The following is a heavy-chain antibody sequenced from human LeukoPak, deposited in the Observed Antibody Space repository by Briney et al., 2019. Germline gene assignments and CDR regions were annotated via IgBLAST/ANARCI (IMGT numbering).Heavy chain of an antibody. CDR1: GFTFGDYA. V-gene: IGHV3-49*03. D-gene: IGHD1-20*01. J-gene: IGHJ4*02. CDR3: TRGYNWNARSFDY. CDR2: IRSKAYGGTT. Sequence: GGSLRLSCTASGFTFGDYAMSWFRQAPGKGLEWVGFIRSKAYGGTTEYAASVKGRFTISRGDSKSIAYLQMNSLKTEDTAVYYCTRGYNWNARSFDYWGQGTLVTVSS.